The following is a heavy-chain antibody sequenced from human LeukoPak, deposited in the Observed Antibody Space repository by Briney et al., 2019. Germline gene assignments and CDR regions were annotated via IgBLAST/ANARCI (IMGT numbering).Heavy chain of an antibody. CDR2: IYYSGST. J-gene: IGHJ4*02. CDR1: GGSISSYY. D-gene: IGHD3-3*01. Sequence: ASETLSLTCTVSGGSISSYYWSWIPQPPGKGLEWIGYIYYSGSTNYNPSLKSRVTISVDTSKNQFSLKLSSVTAADTAVYYCARDNRYYDFWSGYRGPSGFDYWGQGTLVTVSS. V-gene: IGHV4-59*01. CDR3: ARDNRYYDFWSGYRGPSGFDY.